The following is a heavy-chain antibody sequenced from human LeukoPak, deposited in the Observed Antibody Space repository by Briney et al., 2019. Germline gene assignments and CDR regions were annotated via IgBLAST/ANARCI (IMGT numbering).Heavy chain of an antibody. D-gene: IGHD5-18*01. J-gene: IGHJ6*02. CDR2: IRSKAYRGTT. V-gene: IGHV3-49*04. CDR3: SRGPIQLWVHNGMDV. CDR1: GFNLGDHA. Sequence: GRSLRLSCTTSGFNLGDHAMTWVRQAPGKGLEWVGFIRSKAYRGTTEYAASVKGRFTISRDGSKSVVYLQMNSLKSEDTAVYYCSRGPIQLWVHNGMDVWGQGTTVTVSS.